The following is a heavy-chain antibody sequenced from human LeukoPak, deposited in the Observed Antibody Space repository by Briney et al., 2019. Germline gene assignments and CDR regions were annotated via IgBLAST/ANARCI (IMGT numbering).Heavy chain of an antibody. J-gene: IGHJ4*02. CDR1: GGSISSSSYY. CDR3: ARGVTMIVVVFDY. CDR2: ICYSGST. V-gene: IGHV4-39*07. Sequence: SETLSLTCTVSGGSISSSSYYWGWIRQPPGKGLEWIGSICYSGSTYYNPSLKSRVTISVDTSKNQFSLKLSSVTAADTAVYYCARGVTMIVVVFDYWGQGTLVTVSS. D-gene: IGHD3-22*01.